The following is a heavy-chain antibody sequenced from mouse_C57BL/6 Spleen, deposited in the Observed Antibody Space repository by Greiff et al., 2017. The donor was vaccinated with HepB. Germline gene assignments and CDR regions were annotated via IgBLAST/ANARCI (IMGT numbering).Heavy chain of an antibody. D-gene: IGHD2-5*01. J-gene: IGHJ4*01. CDR2: IWSGGST. CDR3: VLYYSNYVHAMDY. Sequence: VQLVESGPGLVQPSQSLSITCTVSGFSLTSYGVHWVRQSPGKGLEWLGVIWSGGSTDYNAAFISRLSISKDNSKSQVFFKMNSLQADDTAIYYCVLYYSNYVHAMDYWGQGTSVTVSS. V-gene: IGHV2-2*01. CDR1: GFSLTSYG.